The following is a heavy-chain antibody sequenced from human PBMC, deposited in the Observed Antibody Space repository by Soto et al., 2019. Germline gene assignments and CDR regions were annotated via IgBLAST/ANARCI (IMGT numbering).Heavy chain of an antibody. D-gene: IGHD5-12*01. CDR2: IYSGGST. CDR3: ARDRGYR. J-gene: IGHJ3*01. CDR1: GFSVSNNY. Sequence: QLVESGGGLVQPGGSLRLSCAASGFSVSNNYMKWVRQAPGKGLEWVSLIYSGGSTYYADSVKGRFTISRDNSKNTLFLQMNSQRVEDTGIYYYARDRGYRWGQGTGVTVSS. V-gene: IGHV3-66*01.